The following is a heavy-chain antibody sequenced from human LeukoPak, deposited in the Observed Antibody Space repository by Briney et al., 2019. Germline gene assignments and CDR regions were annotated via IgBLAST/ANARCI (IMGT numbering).Heavy chain of an antibody. CDR1: GFTFDDYA. V-gene: IGHV3-9*01. D-gene: IGHD3-22*01. Sequence: GGSLRLSCAASGFTFDDYAMHWVRHAPGKGLEWVSGISWNSGSIGYADSVKGRFTISRDNAKNSLYLQMNSLRAEDTALYYCAKGGGPNYYDSSGYYPTDWFDPWGQGTLVTVSS. CDR3: AKGGGPNYYDSSGYYPTDWFDP. CDR2: ISWNSGSI. J-gene: IGHJ5*02.